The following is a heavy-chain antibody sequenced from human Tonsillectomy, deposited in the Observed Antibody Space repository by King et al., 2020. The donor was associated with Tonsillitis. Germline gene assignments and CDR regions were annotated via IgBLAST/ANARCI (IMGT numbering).Heavy chain of an antibody. Sequence: QLVQSGAEVKKPGASVRVSCKTSGYTFTDFSIHWVRQAPGQGLEWMAWINPRSGETNFPQKFQGRFTVTTDTSINTVYMEVNGLRSDDTAFYCCAREAKVTPAGHINKEAVDAFDVWGQGTVVTVSS. V-gene: IGHV1-2*02. CDR1: GYTFTDFS. CDR2: INPRSGET. CDR3: AREAKVTPAGHINKEAVDAFDV. J-gene: IGHJ3*01. D-gene: IGHD2-21*02.